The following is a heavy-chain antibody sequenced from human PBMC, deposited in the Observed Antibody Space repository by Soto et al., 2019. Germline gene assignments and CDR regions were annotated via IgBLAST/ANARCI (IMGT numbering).Heavy chain of an antibody. D-gene: IGHD5-12*01. Sequence: SETLSLTCTVSGGSISSGGYYGSWIRQHPGKGLEWIGYIYYSGSTYYNPSLKSRVTISVDTSKNQFSLKLSSVTAADTAVYYCARDQGYSGYTEDYYFDYWGQGTLVTVSS. CDR2: IYYSGST. CDR3: ARDQGYSGYTEDYYFDY. CDR1: GGSISSGGYY. V-gene: IGHV4-31*03. J-gene: IGHJ4*02.